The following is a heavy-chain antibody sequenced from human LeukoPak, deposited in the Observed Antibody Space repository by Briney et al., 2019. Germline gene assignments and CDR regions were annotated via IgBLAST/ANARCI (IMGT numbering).Heavy chain of an antibody. D-gene: IGHD3-16*01. Sequence: GGSLRLSCAASRFTFSSYDMTWVRQAPGKGLEWVSSISSSSSYIYYADSVKGRFTISRDNAKNSLYLQMNSLRAEDTAVYYCAREAGDLDAFDIWGQGTMVTVSS. J-gene: IGHJ3*02. CDR1: RFTFSSYD. V-gene: IGHV3-21*01. CDR3: AREAGDLDAFDI. CDR2: ISSSSSYI.